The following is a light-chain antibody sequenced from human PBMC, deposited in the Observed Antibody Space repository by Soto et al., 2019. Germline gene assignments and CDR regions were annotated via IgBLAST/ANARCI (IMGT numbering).Light chain of an antibody. CDR3: QSYDSSLTSYV. V-gene: IGLV1-40*01. CDR2: GNS. J-gene: IGLJ1*01. Sequence: QSVLTQPPSVSGAPGQRVTTSCTGSSSNIGAGYDVHWYQQLPGTAPKLLIYGNSNRPSGVPDRFSGSKSGTSASLAITGFQAEDEADYYCQSYDSSLTSYVFGTGTKVTVL. CDR1: SSNIGAGYD.